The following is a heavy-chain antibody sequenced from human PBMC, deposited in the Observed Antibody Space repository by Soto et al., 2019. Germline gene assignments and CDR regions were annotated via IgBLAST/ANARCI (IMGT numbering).Heavy chain of an antibody. CDR2: IIPIFGTA. CDR1: GGTFSSYA. J-gene: IGHJ4*02. CDR3: LWRRPTPLNLDY. V-gene: IGHV1-69*01. D-gene: IGHD1-1*01. Sequence: QVQLVQSGAEVKKPGSSVKVSCKASGGTFSSYAISWVRQAPGQGLEWMGGIIPIFGTANYAQRFQGRVTITADESTSTAYMELSSLRSEDTAVYYCLWRRPTPLNLDYWGQGTLVTVSS.